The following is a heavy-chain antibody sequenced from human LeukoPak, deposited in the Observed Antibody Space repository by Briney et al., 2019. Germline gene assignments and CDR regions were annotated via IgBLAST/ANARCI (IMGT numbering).Heavy chain of an antibody. D-gene: IGHD6-6*01. CDR1: GGSISSYY. J-gene: IGHJ5*02. Sequence: SETLSLTCTVSGGSISSYYWSWIRQPPGKGLEWIGYIYYSGSTNYNPSLKSRVTISVDRSKNQFSLKLSSVTAADTAVYYCARGMESGSSSGGCWFDPWGQGTLVTVSS. CDR2: IYYSGST. CDR3: ARGMESGSSSGGCWFDP. V-gene: IGHV4-59*12.